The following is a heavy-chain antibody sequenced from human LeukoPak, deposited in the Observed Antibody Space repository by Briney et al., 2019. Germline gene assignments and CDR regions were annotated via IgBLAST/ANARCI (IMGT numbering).Heavy chain of an antibody. V-gene: IGHV4-34*01. Sequence: SETLSLTCAVYGGSFSGYYWSWIRQPPGKGLEWIGEINLSGSTNYNPSLKSRVTISVYTSKNQFSLKLSSVTAADTAVYYCARQGYCSGGSCYSLYYYGMDVWGQGTTVTVSS. CDR3: ARQGYCSGGSCYSLYYYGMDV. D-gene: IGHD2-15*01. J-gene: IGHJ6*02. CDR1: GGSFSGYY. CDR2: INLSGST.